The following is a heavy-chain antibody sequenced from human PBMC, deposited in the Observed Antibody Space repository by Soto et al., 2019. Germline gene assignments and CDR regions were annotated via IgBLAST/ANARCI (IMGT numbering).Heavy chain of an antibody. V-gene: IGHV3-30*18. CDR1: GFTFRSYG. CDR2: ISYDGSNK. CDR3: AKDLVTYYYDSSGYYYLDGMDV. D-gene: IGHD3-22*01. J-gene: IGHJ6*02. Sequence: GGSLRLSCAASGFTFRSYGMHWVRQAPGKGLEWVAVISYDGSNKYYADSVKGRFTISRDNSKNTLYLQMNSLRAEDTAVYYCAKDLVTYYYDSSGYYYLDGMDVWGQGTTVTVSS.